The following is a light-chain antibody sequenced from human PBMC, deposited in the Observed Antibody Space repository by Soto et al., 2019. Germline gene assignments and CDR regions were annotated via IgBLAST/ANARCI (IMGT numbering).Light chain of an antibody. V-gene: IGLV1-40*01. CDR1: NSNLGAGYD. CDR3: QAYDYSLTAFV. CDR2: GNR. Sequence: QSALTQSPSASGSPGQSVTISCTGNNSNLGAGYDVHWYQQLPGAAPKLVIFGNRNRPSGVPERFSGSKSGTSASLAITGLQAEDEADYYCQAYDYSLTAFVFGGGTKVTVL. J-gene: IGLJ3*02.